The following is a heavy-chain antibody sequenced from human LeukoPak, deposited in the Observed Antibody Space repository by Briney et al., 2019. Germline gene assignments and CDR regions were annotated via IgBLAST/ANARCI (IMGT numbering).Heavy chain of an antibody. V-gene: IGHV3-20*04. J-gene: IGHJ4*02. D-gene: IGHD2-2*01. Sequence: GPLRLSCTASGFAFDEHGMSWVRQVPGKGLEWVSGINWSGGSTGYADPLRGRFTISRDNAKNSLYLQMDSMRAEDTALYYCARAPITSPFYFDYWGQGTLVTVSS. CDR3: ARAPITSPFYFDY. CDR2: INWSGGST. CDR1: GFAFDEHG.